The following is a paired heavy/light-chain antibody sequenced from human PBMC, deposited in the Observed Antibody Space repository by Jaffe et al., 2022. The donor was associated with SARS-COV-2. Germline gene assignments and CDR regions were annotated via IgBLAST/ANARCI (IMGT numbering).Heavy chain of an antibody. CDR1: GFTFSSYA. J-gene: IGHJ4*02. CDR2: ISYDGSNK. Sequence: QVQLVESGGGVVQPGRSLRLSCAASGFTFSSYAFHWVRQAPGKGLEWLAVISYDGSNKYYADSVKGRFTISRDNSKNTLYLQMNSLRVEDTAVYYCARGYYDSSDYSDGSDYWGQGTLVTVSS. CDR3: ARGYYDSSDYSDGSDY. V-gene: IGHV3-30*04. D-gene: IGHD3-22*01.
Light chain of an antibody. Sequence: EIVMTQSPTTLSVSPGERATLSCRASQSVSSSLAWYQQRPGRAPRLLIYSASTRATGIPARFSGSGSGTEFTLTISSLQSEDFAVYYCQQYYNWPRTFGQGTKVEIK. V-gene: IGKV3-15*01. CDR2: SAS. J-gene: IGKJ1*01. CDR3: QQYYNWPRT. CDR1: QSVSSS.